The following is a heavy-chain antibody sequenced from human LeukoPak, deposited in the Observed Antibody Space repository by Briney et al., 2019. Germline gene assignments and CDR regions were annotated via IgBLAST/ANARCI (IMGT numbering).Heavy chain of an antibody. CDR1: GYSISSGYY. D-gene: IGHD2-2*02. CDR3: ARDPPYCSSTSCSTGDDY. J-gene: IGHJ4*02. CDR2: IYHSGSI. Sequence: SETLSLTCTVSGYSISSGYYWGWIQQPPGKGLEWIGSIYHSGSIYYNPSLKSRVTISVDTSKNQFSLKLSSVTAADTAVYYCARDPPYCSSTSCSTGDDYWGQGTLVTVSS. V-gene: IGHV4-38-2*02.